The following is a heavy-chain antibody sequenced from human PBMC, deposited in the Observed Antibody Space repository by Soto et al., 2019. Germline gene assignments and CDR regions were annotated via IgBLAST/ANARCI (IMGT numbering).Heavy chain of an antibody. V-gene: IGHV1-69*06. J-gene: IGHJ4*02. Sequence: SVKVSCKASVGTFSSYAISWVRQAPGQGLEWVGGIIPIFGTSNYAQKLQGRDTITADKSTSTAYVVPSSLRSEDTAVCYFASGVLYYYDSSRSLYYFDYWGQGTLVTVSS. CDR1: VGTFSSYA. D-gene: IGHD3-22*01. CDR2: IIPIFGTS. CDR3: ASGVLYYYDSSRSLYYFDY.